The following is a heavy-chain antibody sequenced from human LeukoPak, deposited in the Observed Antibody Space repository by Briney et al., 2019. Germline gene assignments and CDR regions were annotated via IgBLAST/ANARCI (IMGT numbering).Heavy chain of an antibody. Sequence: GGSLRLSCAASGLTVSSNYMSWVRQAPGKGLEWVSVIYSGGSTYYADSVKGRFTISRDNSKNTLYLQMNSLRAEDTAVYYCARDPIYCSSTSCYSHGMDVWGQGTTVTVSS. CDR3: ARDPIYCSSTSCYSHGMDV. CDR2: IYSGGST. V-gene: IGHV3-53*01. CDR1: GLTVSSNY. J-gene: IGHJ6*02. D-gene: IGHD2-2*01.